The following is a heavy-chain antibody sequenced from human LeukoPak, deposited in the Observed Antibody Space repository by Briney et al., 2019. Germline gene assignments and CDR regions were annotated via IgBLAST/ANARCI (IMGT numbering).Heavy chain of an antibody. J-gene: IGHJ3*02. Sequence: ASVKVSCKASGYTFNNYGISWVRQAPGQGLEWMGWISAYNGNTNYAQKFQGRVTMITDTSTSTAYMELRSLRSDDTAVYYCARDGFFGSGIVGAFDIWGQGTLVTVS. CDR2: ISAYNGNT. CDR3: ARDGFFGSGIVGAFDI. D-gene: IGHD3-10*01. CDR1: GYTFNNYG. V-gene: IGHV1-18*01.